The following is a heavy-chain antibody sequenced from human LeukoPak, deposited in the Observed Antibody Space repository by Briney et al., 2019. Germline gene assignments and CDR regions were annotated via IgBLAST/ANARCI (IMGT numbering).Heavy chain of an antibody. Sequence: PSETLSLTCTVSGDSISSSSYYWGWIRQPPGKGLEWIGNIYYSGSTNYNPSLKSRVTMSVDTSKNQFSLKLSSVTAADTAVYYCARDSPIAAAGSYYFDYWGQGTLVTVSS. D-gene: IGHD6-13*01. J-gene: IGHJ4*02. CDR1: GDSISSSSYY. CDR3: ARDSPIAAAGSYYFDY. V-gene: IGHV4-39*07. CDR2: IYYSGST.